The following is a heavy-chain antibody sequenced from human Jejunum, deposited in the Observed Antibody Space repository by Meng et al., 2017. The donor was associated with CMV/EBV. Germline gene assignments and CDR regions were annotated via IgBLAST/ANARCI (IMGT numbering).Heavy chain of an antibody. Sequence: GSISSSSYYWAWIRQPPGKGLEWIVNIYYSGSTYYNPSLKSRATISQDTYMNQFSLKLTSVTAADTAVYYCARVDCSTSCFSFDNWGQGALVTVSS. CDR3: ARVDCSTSCFSFDN. CDR2: IYYSGST. J-gene: IGHJ4*02. D-gene: IGHD2-2*01. CDR1: GSISSSSYY. V-gene: IGHV4-39*07.